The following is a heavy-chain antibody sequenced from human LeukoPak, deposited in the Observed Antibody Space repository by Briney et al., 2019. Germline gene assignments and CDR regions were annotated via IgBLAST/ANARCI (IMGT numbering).Heavy chain of an antibody. CDR2: IYTSGST. CDR3: ARDSAMLTYFDY. Sequence: SETLSLTRTVSGGSISSYYWSWIRQPAGKGLEWIGRIYTSGSTNYNPSLKSRVTMSIDTSKNQFSLKLSSVTAADTAVYYCARDSAMLTYFDYWGQGTLVTVSS. CDR1: GGSISSYY. J-gene: IGHJ4*02. D-gene: IGHD5-18*01. V-gene: IGHV4-4*07.